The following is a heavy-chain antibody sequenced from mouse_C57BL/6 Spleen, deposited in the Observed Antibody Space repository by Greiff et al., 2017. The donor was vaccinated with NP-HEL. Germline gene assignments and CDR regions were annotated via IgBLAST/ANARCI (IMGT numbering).Heavy chain of an antibody. V-gene: IGHV5-9*01. Sequence: EVKLMESGGGLVKPGGSLKLSCAASGFTFSSYTMSWVRQTPEKRLEWVATISGGGGNTYYPDSVKGRFAISRDNAKNTLYLQMSSLRSEDTALYYCARPSYDYDFDYWGQGTTLTVSS. CDR1: GFTFSSYT. D-gene: IGHD2-4*01. CDR3: ARPSYDYDFDY. J-gene: IGHJ2*01. CDR2: ISGGGGNT.